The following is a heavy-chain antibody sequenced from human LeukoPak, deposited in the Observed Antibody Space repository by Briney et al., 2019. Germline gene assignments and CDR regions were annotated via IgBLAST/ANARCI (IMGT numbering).Heavy chain of an antibody. D-gene: IGHD5-24*01. CDR2: ISGSGGST. J-gene: IGHJ4*02. Sequence: GGSLRLSCAASGFTFSSYAMSWVRQAPGKGLEWVSAISGSGGSTYYTDSVKGRFTISRDNSKNTLYLQMNSLRAEDTAVYYCAKDRDGYNYYFDYWGQGTLVTVSS. CDR1: GFTFSSYA. CDR3: AKDRDGYNYYFDY. V-gene: IGHV3-23*01.